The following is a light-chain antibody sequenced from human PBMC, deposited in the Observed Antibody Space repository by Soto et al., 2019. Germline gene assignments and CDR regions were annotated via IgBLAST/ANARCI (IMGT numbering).Light chain of an antibody. CDR2: DVY. CDR3: YTYAGGSTYL. CDR1: RTDVDGYDY. J-gene: IGLJ1*01. Sequence: QSVLTQPASVSGSPGQSIAISCTGVRTDVDGYDYVSWYQQHPGQAPQLIIYDVYNRPSGVSHRFSGSKSGNTASLRISGLQAEDEADYYCYTYAGGSTYLFGTGTKVTVL. V-gene: IGLV2-23*02.